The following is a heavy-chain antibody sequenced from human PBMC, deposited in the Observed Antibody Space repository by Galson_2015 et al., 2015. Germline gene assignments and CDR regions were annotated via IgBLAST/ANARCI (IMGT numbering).Heavy chain of an antibody. Sequence: SLRLSCAPSGFIFNIYRINWVRQAPGRGLEWVSSISSSGSHIYYADSVKGQFTISRDNAKNSVYLQMNNLRAEDTSVCYCARVGGWLRLDYWGQGALVTVSS. CDR1: GFIFNIYR. D-gene: IGHD5-12*01. CDR2: ISSSGSHI. V-gene: IGHV3-21*01. CDR3: ARVGGWLRLDY. J-gene: IGHJ4*02.